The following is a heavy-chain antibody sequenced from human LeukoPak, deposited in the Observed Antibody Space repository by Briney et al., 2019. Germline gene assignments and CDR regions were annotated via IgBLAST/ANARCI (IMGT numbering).Heavy chain of an antibody. Sequence: SETLSLTCAVYGGSFSGYYWSWIRQPPGKGLEWIGEINHSGSTNYNPSLKSRVTISVDTSKNQFPLKLSSVTAADTAVYYCARRSRDGYNYYWFDPWGQGTLVTVSS. J-gene: IGHJ5*02. CDR3: ARRSRDGYNYYWFDP. D-gene: IGHD5-24*01. CDR1: GGSFSGYY. V-gene: IGHV4-34*01. CDR2: INHSGST.